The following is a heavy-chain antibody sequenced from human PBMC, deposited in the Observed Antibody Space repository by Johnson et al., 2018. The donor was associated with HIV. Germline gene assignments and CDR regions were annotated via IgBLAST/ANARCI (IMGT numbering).Heavy chain of an antibody. CDR3: VQGDYYYDRRGAFDM. J-gene: IGHJ3*02. D-gene: IGHD3-22*01. CDR2: ISYDGSNQ. CDR1: GFTFSSHD. V-gene: IGHV3-30*03. Sequence: VQLVESGGGVVQPGRSLRVSCGASGFTFSSHDMHWVRQAPGKGLEWVAVISYDGSNQYCADSVKGRFTISRDNAKKSLYLQRNSLRAEDTALYYCVQGDYYYDRRGAFDMWGQGTMVIVSS.